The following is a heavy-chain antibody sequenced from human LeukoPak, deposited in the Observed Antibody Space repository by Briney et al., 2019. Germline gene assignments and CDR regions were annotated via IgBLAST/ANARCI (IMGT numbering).Heavy chain of an antibody. CDR3: ASFPSSGWYVSGNDF. D-gene: IGHD6-19*01. Sequence: PGGSLRLPCAASGFIFSSYEMNWVRQAPGKGLEWVSYIGSGGGTKYYADSVKGRFTISRDNGKYSLYLRMNSLRAEDTAVYYCASFPSSGWYVSGNDFSGQGTLVTVSS. CDR2: IGSGGGTK. CDR1: GFIFSSYE. J-gene: IGHJ4*02. V-gene: IGHV3-48*03.